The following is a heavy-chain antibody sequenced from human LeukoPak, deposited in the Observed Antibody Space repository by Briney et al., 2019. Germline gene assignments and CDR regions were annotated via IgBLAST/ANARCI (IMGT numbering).Heavy chain of an antibody. CDR2: IKEDGSEK. J-gene: IGHJ4*02. CDR1: EFRFSTYW. CDR3: AKDHKSGCYDY. V-gene: IGHV3-7*01. Sequence: GGSLRLSCAAPEFRFSTYWMTWVCQAPGKGLEWVANIKEDGSEKNHLDSVKGRFTISRDNAKNSLYLHMNSLRAEDTAVYYCAKDHKSGCYDYWGPGTLVTVSS. D-gene: IGHD6-19*01.